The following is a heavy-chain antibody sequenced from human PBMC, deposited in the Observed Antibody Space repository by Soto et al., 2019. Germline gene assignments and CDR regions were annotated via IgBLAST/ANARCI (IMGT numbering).Heavy chain of an antibody. CDR2: ISTNGGST. V-gene: IGHV3-64D*06. CDR1: GLIFSIYA. Sequence: AGGSLRLSCSGSGLIFSIYAIHWVRQAPGKGLEYVSSISTNGGSTDYADSVKGRFTISRDNSKNTVYLQMSSLRVEDTAVYYCVKGEYYYDSSGYYPFDYWGQGTLVTVSS. J-gene: IGHJ4*02. D-gene: IGHD3-22*01. CDR3: VKGEYYYDSSGYYPFDY.